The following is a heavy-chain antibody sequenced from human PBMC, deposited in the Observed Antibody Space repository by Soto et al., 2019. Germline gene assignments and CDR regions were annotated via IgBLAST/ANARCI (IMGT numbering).Heavy chain of an antibody. J-gene: IGHJ5*02. CDR2: ISICXSYI. Sequence: GGSLRLCCAASWLTFSRHSINWASQSPGKRMESVSSISICXSYIYYADLVKCRFTISRYNAQKSLYLQMNSLRAEDTAVSYCARVNIDYESRLYHLGHGGLVTVSS. CDR3: ARVNIDYESRLYH. CDR1: WLTFSRHS. V-gene: IGHV3-21*01. D-gene: IGHD4-17*01.